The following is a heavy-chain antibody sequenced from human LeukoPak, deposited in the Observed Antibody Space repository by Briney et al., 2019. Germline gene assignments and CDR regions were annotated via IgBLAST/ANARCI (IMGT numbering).Heavy chain of an antibody. J-gene: IGHJ4*02. CDR2: IYTSGST. Sequence: PSQTLSLTCTVSGGSISSGSYYWSWIRQPAGKGLEWIGRIYTSGSTYYNPSLNSRVTISVDTSKNQFSLKLSSVTAADTAVYYCARALVIAVAGTGAYFDYWGQGTLVTVSS. D-gene: IGHD6-19*01. V-gene: IGHV4-61*02. CDR1: GGSISSGSYY. CDR3: ARALVIAVAGTGAYFDY.